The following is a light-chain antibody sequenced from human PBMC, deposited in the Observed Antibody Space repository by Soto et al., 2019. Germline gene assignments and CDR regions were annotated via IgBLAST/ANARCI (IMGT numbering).Light chain of an antibody. Sequence: EIVMTQSPATLSVSPGGRATLSCRASQSISGTLAWYQQKPGQAPRLLIYGASTRATSFPARFSGSGSGTDFTFTISSLPSEDFAGYYCQQYNNWPWTFGQGTKVEIK. V-gene: IGKV3-15*01. CDR2: GAS. CDR3: QQYNNWPWT. J-gene: IGKJ1*01. CDR1: QSISGT.